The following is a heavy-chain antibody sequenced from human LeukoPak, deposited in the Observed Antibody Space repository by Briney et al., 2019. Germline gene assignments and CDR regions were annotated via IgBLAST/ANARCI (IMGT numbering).Heavy chain of an antibody. Sequence: PGGSLRLSCAASGFTFSSYAMSWVRQAPGKGLEWVSAISGSGGSTYYADSVKGRFTISRDNSKNTLYLQMNSLRAEDTAVYYCAKAAPYYYDSSGYSKWYYFDYWGQGTLVTVSS. CDR3: AKAAPYYYDSSGYSKWYYFDY. CDR1: GFTFSSYA. CDR2: ISGSGGST. J-gene: IGHJ4*02. D-gene: IGHD3-22*01. V-gene: IGHV3-23*01.